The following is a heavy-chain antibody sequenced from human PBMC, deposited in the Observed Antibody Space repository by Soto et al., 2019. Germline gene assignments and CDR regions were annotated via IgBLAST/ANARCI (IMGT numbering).Heavy chain of an antibody. CDR3: ASWRVNGCFFDY. Sequence: SETLSLTCTVSGGSVSSGSYYWSWIRQPPGKGLEWIEYIYYSGSTNYNPSLKSRVTISVDTSKNQFSLKLSSVTAADTAVYYCASWRVNGCFFDYWGQGTLVTVSS. V-gene: IGHV4-61*01. D-gene: IGHD2-15*01. J-gene: IGHJ4*02. CDR2: IYYSGST. CDR1: GGSVSSGSYY.